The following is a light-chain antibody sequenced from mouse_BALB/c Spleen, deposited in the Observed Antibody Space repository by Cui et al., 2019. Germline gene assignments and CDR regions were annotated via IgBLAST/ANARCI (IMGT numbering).Light chain of an antibody. Sequence: IVLPQSPAPMSASPGEKVTMTCSASTSVSYMYWYQQKPRSSPKPWIYLTSNLASGVPARFSGSGSGTAYSLTISSMEAEDAATYYCQQWSSNPLTFGAGTKLELK. J-gene: IGKJ5*01. CDR1: TSVSY. CDR3: QQWSSNPLT. V-gene: IGKV4-68*01. CDR2: LTS.